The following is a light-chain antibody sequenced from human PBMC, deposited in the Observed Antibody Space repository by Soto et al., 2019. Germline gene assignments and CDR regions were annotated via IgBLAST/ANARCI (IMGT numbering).Light chain of an antibody. Sequence: HSVLTQPASVSGSPGQSITISCTGTSTDVGSHKLVSWYQQYPGNAPKLIIFEAYKRPSGVSNRFSGSKSGSTASLTISGLQAEDEADYYCCSNAVGSTYVFGTGTKVTVL. CDR1: STDVGSHKL. V-gene: IGLV2-23*01. CDR3: CSNAVGSTYV. CDR2: EAY. J-gene: IGLJ1*01.